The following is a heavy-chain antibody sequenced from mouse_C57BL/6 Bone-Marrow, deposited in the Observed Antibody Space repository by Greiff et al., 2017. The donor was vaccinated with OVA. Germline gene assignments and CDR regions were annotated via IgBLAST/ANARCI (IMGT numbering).Heavy chain of an antibody. CDR1: GFTFSSYA. V-gene: IGHV5-4*03. Sequence: EVKLMESGGGLVKPGGSLKLSCAASGFTFSSYAMSWVRQTPEKRLEWVATISDGGSYTYYPDNVKGRFTISRDNAKNNLYLQMSHLKSEDTAMYYCARGLPAWFAYWGQGTLVTVSA. D-gene: IGHD5-5*01. CDR3: ARGLPAWFAY. J-gene: IGHJ3*01. CDR2: ISDGGSYT.